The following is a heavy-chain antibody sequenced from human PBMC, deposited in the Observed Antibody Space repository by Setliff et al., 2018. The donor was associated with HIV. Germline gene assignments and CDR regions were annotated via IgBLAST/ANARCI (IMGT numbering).Heavy chain of an antibody. CDR2: IYDSGST. D-gene: IGHD6-19*01. CDR3: ASQPYNSGWLGGWFDP. Sequence: PSETLSLTCTVSGGSISSGGYYWSWIRQHPGKRLEWIGYIYDSGSTDYNPSLTSRVIISVDPSKNQFTLMLNSVTAADTAVYYCASQPYNSGWLGGWFDPWGQGTLVTVSS. J-gene: IGHJ5*02. CDR1: GGSISSGGYY. V-gene: IGHV4-61*08.